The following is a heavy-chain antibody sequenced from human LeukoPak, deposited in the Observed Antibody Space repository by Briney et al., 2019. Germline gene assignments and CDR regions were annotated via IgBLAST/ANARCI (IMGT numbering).Heavy chain of an antibody. CDR2: IRSKANNYAT. Sequence: GSLRLSCAASGFTFSGSSMHWVRQASGKGLEWVGRIRSKANNYATAYAASVKGRFTISRDDSKNTVYLQMNSLKTEDTAVYYCARGGVVATTIFDYWGQGILVIVSS. D-gene: IGHD5-12*01. V-gene: IGHV3-73*01. CDR1: GFTFSGSS. J-gene: IGHJ4*02. CDR3: ARGGVVATTIFDY.